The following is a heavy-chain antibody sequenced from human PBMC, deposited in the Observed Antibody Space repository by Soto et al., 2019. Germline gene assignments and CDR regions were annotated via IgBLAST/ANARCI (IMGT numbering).Heavy chain of an antibody. J-gene: IGHJ5*02. CDR2: IYPGDSDT. D-gene: IGHD3-22*01. CDR1: GYSFTSYW. V-gene: IGHV5-51*01. CDR3: ARRDSSGYFTPSGWFDP. Sequence: PGESLKISCKGSGYSFTSYWIDWVRQMPGKGLEWMGIIYPGDSDTRYSPSFQGQVTISADKSISTAYLQWSSLKASDTAMYYCARRDSSGYFTPSGWFDPWGQGTLVTVSS.